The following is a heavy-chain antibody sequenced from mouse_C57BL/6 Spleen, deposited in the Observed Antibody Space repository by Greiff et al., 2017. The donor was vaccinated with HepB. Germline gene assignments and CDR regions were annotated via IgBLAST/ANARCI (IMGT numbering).Heavy chain of an antibody. CDR1: GYAFSSSW. CDR2: IYPGDGDT. Sequence: AQLQQSGPELVKPGASVKISCKASGYAFSSSWMNWVKQRPGKGLEWIGRIYPGDGDTNYNGKFKGKATLTADKSSSTAYMQLSSLTSEDSAVYFCARGRENYDYDEAWFAYWGQGTLVTVSA. D-gene: IGHD2-4*01. V-gene: IGHV1-82*01. CDR3: ARGRENYDYDEAWFAY. J-gene: IGHJ3*01.